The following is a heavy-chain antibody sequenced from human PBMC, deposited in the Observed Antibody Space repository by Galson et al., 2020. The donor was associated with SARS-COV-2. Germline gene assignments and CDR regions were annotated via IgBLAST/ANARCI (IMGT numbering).Heavy chain of an antibody. CDR2: INHSGST. V-gene: IGHV4-34*01. J-gene: IGHJ5*02. CDR1: GGSFSGYY. D-gene: IGHD6-13*01. Sequence: SQTLSLTCAVYGGSFSGYYWSWIRQPPGKGLEWIGEINHSGSTNYNPSLKSRVTISEDTSKNQFSLKLSSVTAADTAVYYCARGRYSSSWYGPRNWFDHWGQGTLVTVSS. CDR3: ARGRYSSSWYGPRNWFDH.